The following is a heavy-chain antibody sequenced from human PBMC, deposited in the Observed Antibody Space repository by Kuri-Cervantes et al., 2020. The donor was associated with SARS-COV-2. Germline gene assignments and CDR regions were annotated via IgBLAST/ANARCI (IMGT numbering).Heavy chain of an antibody. CDR2: IKQDGSEK. CDR3: AREVGIYYDFCGGYYQYYYYYMDV. Sequence: AESLRLSCAASGFTVSSYWMSWVRQAPGKWLEWVANIKQDGSEKYYVDSVKGRFTISRDHAKDSLYLQMNSLRAEDTAVYYCAREVGIYYDFCGGYYQYYYYYMDVWGKGTTVTVSS. V-gene: IGHV3-7*01. D-gene: IGHD3-3*01. J-gene: IGHJ6*03. CDR1: GFTVSSYW.